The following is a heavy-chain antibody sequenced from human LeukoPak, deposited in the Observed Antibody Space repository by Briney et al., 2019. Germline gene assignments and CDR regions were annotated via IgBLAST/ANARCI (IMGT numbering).Heavy chain of an antibody. CDR1: GFTFSTYA. CDR2: IRNDGSHK. J-gene: IGHJ6*03. D-gene: IGHD6-19*01. V-gene: IGHV3-30*02. Sequence: GGSLRLSCAASGFTFSTYAMHWVRQAPGKGLEWVTFIRNDGSHKYYTDSVKGRFTISRDNSKNTLFLQMNSLRPEDTAVYYCAKDGGWYELYYMDVWGTGTMVTVSS. CDR3: AKDGGWYELYYMDV.